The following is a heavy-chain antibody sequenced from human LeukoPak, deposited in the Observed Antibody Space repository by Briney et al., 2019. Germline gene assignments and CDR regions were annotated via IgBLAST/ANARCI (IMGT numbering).Heavy chain of an antibody. Sequence: GESLKISCKGSGYTFSDYWIGWVRQMPGKGLEWMGIIYPGDSDTRYSPSFQGQVSISADKSINTAYLQWSSLKASDTAMYYCARDTSSWYKAFDIWGQGTTVRVSS. V-gene: IGHV5-51*01. D-gene: IGHD6-13*01. CDR2: IYPGDSDT. CDR3: ARDTSSWYKAFDI. CDR1: GYTFSDYW. J-gene: IGHJ3*02.